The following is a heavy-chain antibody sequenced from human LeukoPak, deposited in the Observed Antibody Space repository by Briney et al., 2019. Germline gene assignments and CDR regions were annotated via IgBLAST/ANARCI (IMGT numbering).Heavy chain of an antibody. CDR1: GFTFGDYA. CDR3: TREIEMATITGAFDY. D-gene: IGHD5-24*01. V-gene: IGHV3-49*03. CDR2: IRGKAYGGTT. J-gene: IGHJ4*02. Sequence: AGGSLRLSCTASGFTFGDYALSWFRQAPGKGLEWVCLIRGKAYGGTTEYAASVKGRLTISRDDSKSIAYLQMNSLKTEDTAVYYCTREIEMATITGAFDYWGQGTLVTVSS.